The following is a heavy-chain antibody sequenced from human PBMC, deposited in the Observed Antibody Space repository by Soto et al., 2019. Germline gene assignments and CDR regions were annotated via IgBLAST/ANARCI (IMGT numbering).Heavy chain of an antibody. J-gene: IGHJ5*02. Sequence: QVQLVESGGGVVQPGRSLRLSCAASGFTFSSYGMHWVRQAPGKGLEWVAVISYDGTNKYYVDSVEGRFTISRDNSQNTLYLQINRLRAEDTAVYYCARDGRIAATKGALYNWFDPWGQGTLVTVSS. CDR1: GFTFSSYG. CDR2: ISYDGTNK. CDR3: ARDGRIAATKGALYNWFDP. D-gene: IGHD6-13*01. V-gene: IGHV3-30*03.